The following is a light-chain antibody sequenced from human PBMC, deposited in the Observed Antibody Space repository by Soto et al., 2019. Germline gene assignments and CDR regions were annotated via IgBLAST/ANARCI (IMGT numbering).Light chain of an antibody. CDR3: QQYGSSPRGKLT. V-gene: IGKV3-20*01. J-gene: IGKJ4*01. CDR1: QSVSSSY. CDR2: GAS. Sequence: EIVLSQSPGTLSLSPGERATLSCRASQSVSSSYLAWYQQKPGQAPRLLIYGASSRATGIPDRFSGSGSGTDFTLTISRLEPEDFAVYYCQQYGSSPRGKLTFGGGTKVDIK.